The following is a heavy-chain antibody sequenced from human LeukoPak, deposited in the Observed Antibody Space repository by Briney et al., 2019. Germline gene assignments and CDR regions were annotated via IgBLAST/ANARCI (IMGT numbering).Heavy chain of an antibody. CDR2: IRSNSDGGTI. V-gene: IGHV3-15*01. CDR1: GFTFSNAW. D-gene: IGHD3-22*01. Sequence: PGGSLRLSCAASGFTFSNAWMSWVRQAPGKGLEWVGRIRSNSDGGTIDYAAPVKGRFTLSRDDSKDTLYLQMNSLQTEDTAVYYCATDSYDSTWGQGTLVTVSS. J-gene: IGHJ5*02. CDR3: ATDSYDST.